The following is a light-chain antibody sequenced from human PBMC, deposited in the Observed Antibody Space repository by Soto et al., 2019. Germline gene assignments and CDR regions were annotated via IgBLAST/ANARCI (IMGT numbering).Light chain of an antibody. Sequence: QSVLTQPASVSGSPGQSITISCAGPSSDVGRYTYVSWYQQHPGKAPKLIIYDVYNRPSGVSNRFSGSKSGNTASLTISGLQAEDEADYYCTSYTSTSTPYVFGGGTKVTVL. CDR2: DVY. CDR1: SSDVGRYTY. CDR3: TSYTSTSTPYV. V-gene: IGLV2-14*01. J-gene: IGLJ1*01.